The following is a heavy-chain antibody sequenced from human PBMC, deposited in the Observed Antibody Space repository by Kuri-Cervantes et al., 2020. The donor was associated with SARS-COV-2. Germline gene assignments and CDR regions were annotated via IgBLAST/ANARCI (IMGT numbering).Heavy chain of an antibody. CDR3: ARARRWGVGTDSYAFDY. CDR2: IGRTGERI. D-gene: IGHD5-18*01. CDR1: GFTFNGYD. J-gene: IGHJ4*02. V-gene: IGHV3-23*01. Sequence: GGSLRLSCVTSGFTFNGYDMDWVRQAPTKGLEWVSNIGRTGERIYYADSVKGRFTISRDNSKNTVYLQMSSLWAEDTAIYYCARARRWGVGTDSYAFDYWGQGTLVTVSS.